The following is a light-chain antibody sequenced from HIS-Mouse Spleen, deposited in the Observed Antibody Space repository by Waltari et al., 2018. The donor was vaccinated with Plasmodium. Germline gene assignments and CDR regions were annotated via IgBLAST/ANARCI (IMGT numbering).Light chain of an antibody. CDR2: KDS. Sequence: SYELTQPPSVSVSPGQTARITCSGAALPKQYPYWYQQKPGQAPVLVIYKDSERPSGIPERFSGSSSGTTVTLTISGVQAEDEADYYCQSADSSGTYVFGTGTKVTVL. J-gene: IGLJ1*01. V-gene: IGLV3-25*03. CDR3: QSADSSGTYV. CDR1: ALPKQY.